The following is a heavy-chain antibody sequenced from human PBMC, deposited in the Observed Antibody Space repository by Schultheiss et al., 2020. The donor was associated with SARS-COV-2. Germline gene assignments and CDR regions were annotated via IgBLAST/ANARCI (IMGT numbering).Heavy chain of an antibody. CDR2: INHSGST. V-gene: IGHV4-39*07. CDR1: GGSISSGGYY. CDR3: ARGLGSSSTDYWYFDL. D-gene: IGHD6-6*01. J-gene: IGHJ2*01. Sequence: SETLSLTCTVSGGSISSGGYYWSWIRQHPGKGLEWIGEINHSGSTNYNPSLKSRVTISVDTSKNQFSLKLSSVTAADTAVYYCARGLGSSSTDYWYFDLWGRGTLVTVSS.